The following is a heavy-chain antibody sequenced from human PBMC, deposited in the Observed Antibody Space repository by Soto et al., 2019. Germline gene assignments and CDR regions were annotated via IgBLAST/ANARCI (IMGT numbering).Heavy chain of an antibody. CDR3: RFCSGYLIPHDY. CDR2: IIPIFGTA. Sequence: QVQLVQSGAEVKKPGSSVKVSCKASGGTFSSYAISWVRQAPGQGLEWMGGIIPIFGTANYAQKFQGRVTITADESASTAYMDLSSLRSEDTAVYYCRFCSGYLIPHDYWGQGTLVTVSS. J-gene: IGHJ4*02. V-gene: IGHV1-69*01. D-gene: IGHD3-3*01. CDR1: GGTFSSYA.